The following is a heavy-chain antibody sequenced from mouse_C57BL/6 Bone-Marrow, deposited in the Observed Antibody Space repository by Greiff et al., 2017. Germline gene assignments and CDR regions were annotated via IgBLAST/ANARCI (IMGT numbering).Heavy chain of an antibody. V-gene: IGHV14-4*01. J-gene: IGHJ3*01. CDR1: GFNIKDDY. CDR3: TSPAWFAK. CDR2: IDPENGEA. Sequence: VQLQQSGAELVRPGASVKLSCTASGFNIKDDYMHWVKQRPEQGLEWIGWIDPENGEAEYASKFQGRAAITADTSSNTAYLQLSSLTSEDPDVYYCTSPAWFAKWGQGTLVTVSA.